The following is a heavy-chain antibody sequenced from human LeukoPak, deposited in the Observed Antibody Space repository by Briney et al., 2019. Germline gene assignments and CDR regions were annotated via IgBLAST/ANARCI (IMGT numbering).Heavy chain of an antibody. CDR1: GGSFSGYY. D-gene: IGHD1-1*01. CDR2: INHSGST. Sequence: SETLSLTCAVYGGSFSGYYWSWIRQPPGKGLEWIGEINHSGSTNYNPSLKSRVTISVDTSKNQFSLKLSSVTAADTAVYYCARGTTERRPYNYFDYWGQGTLVTVSS. J-gene: IGHJ4*02. V-gene: IGHV4-34*01. CDR3: ARGTTERRPYNYFDY.